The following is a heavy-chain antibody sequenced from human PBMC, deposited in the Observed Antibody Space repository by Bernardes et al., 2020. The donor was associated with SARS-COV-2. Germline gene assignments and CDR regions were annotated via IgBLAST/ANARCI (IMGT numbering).Heavy chain of an antibody. D-gene: IGHD5-18*01. J-gene: IGHJ4*02. CDR2: IYSGGST. V-gene: IGHV3-53*01. CDR1: GFTVSSNY. Sequence: GGSLRLSCAACGFTVSSNYMSWVRQAPGKGLEWVAVIYSGGSTYYADSVKGRFTISRDNSKNTLYLQMNSLRAEDTAVYYCAGGSVDTAMVVYWGQGTLVTVSS. CDR3: AGGSVDTAMVVY.